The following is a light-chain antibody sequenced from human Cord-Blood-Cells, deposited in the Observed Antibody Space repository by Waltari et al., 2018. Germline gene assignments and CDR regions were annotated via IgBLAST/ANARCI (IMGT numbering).Light chain of an antibody. CDR3: LLSYSGAKV. V-gene: IGLV7-46*01. J-gene: IGLJ3*02. CDR2: DTS. Sequence: QAVVTQEPSLTVSPGGTVTLTCGSSTGAVTSGHYPYWFQQKPDQPPSRLIYDTSNKHSGTPARFSGSLLGGKAALTRSGAQPEDEAEYYCLLSYSGAKVFGGGTKLTVL. CDR1: TGAVTSGHY.